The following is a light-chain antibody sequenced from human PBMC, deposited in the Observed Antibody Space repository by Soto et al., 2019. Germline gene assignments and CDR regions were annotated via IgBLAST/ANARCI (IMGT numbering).Light chain of an antibody. J-gene: IGLJ2*01. Sequence: QSVLTQPPSASGSPGQSVTISCTGTSSDVGNYNYVSWYQQHPGKAPKLMIYEVSKRPSGVPDRFSGSKSGNTASLTVSGLQAEDEAGYYCSSYAGRNNLVFGGGTKVTVL. V-gene: IGLV2-8*01. CDR3: SSYAGRNNLV. CDR1: SSDVGNYNY. CDR2: EVS.